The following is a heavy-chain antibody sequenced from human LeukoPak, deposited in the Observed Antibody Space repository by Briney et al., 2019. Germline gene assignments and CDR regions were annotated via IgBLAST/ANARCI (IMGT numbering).Heavy chain of an antibody. J-gene: IGHJ4*02. D-gene: IGHD5-12*01. CDR3: ARDTLGEGVDSDYAVYYFDY. V-gene: IGHV3-7*01. CDR2: IKQDGNEK. CDR1: GFTFSSYW. Sequence: KPGGSLRLSCAASGFTFSSYWMSWVRQAPGKGLEWVANIKQDGNEKYYVDSVKGRFTISRDNAKNSLYLQMNSLRGEDTAVYYCARDTLGEGVDSDYAVYYFDYWGQGTLVTVSS.